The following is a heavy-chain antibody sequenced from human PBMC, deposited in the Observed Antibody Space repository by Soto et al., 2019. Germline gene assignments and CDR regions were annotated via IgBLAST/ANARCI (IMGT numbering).Heavy chain of an antibody. CDR3: ASTYNWNYGGCFDY. CDR2: INAGNGNT. Sequence: ASVKVSCKASGYTFTSYAMHWVRQAPGQRLEWMGWINAGNGNTKYSQKFQGRVTITRDTSASTAYMELSSLRSEGTAMYYCASTYNWNYGGCFDYWGQGTLVTVSS. V-gene: IGHV1-3*01. D-gene: IGHD1-7*01. J-gene: IGHJ4*02. CDR1: GYTFTSYA.